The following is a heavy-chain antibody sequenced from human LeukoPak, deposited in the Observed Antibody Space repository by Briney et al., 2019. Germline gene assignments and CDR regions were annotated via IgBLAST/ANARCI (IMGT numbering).Heavy chain of an antibody. CDR1: GGTFSSYA. D-gene: IGHD5-18*01. CDR2: IIPIFGTA. V-gene: IGHV1-69*05. Sequence: SVKVSCKASGGTFSSYAISWVRQAPGQGLEWMGRIIPIFGTANYAQKFQGRVTITTDESTSTAYMELSSLRSEDTAVYYCARVGYSYGYAFDIWGQGTMVSFSS. CDR3: ARVGYSYGYAFDI. J-gene: IGHJ3*02.